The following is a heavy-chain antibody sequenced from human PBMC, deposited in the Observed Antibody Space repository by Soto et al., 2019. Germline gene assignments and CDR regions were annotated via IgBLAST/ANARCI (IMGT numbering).Heavy chain of an antibody. V-gene: IGHV4-30-2*01. CDR2: IYHSGST. Sequence: SETLSLTCAVSGGSISSGGYSWSWIRQPPGKGLEWIGYIYHSGSTYYNPSLKSRVTISVDRSKNQFSLKLSSVTAADTAVYYCASYSGVFDYWGQGTLVTVSS. J-gene: IGHJ4*02. CDR3: ASYSGVFDY. D-gene: IGHD2-15*01. CDR1: GGSISSGGYS.